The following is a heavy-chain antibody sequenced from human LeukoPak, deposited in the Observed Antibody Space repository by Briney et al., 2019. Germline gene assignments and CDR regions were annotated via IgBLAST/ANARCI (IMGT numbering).Heavy chain of an antibody. V-gene: IGHV3-30*18. CDR1: GFTFSSYG. J-gene: IGHJ4*02. Sequence: GGSLRLACAGSGFTFSSYGMQWVRQAPGKGLEWVAVISYYGSNKYYADSVRGRYPGARDEPKNPRYVQMNSLRAEDTAVYCCAKALAGFDYWGQGTLVTVPS. CDR3: AKALAGFDY. D-gene: IGHD2-21*01. CDR2: ISYYGSNK.